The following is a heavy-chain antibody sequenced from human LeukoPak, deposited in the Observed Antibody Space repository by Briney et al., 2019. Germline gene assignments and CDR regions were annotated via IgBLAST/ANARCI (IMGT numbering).Heavy chain of an antibody. D-gene: IGHD5-24*01. CDR2: IIPILGIA. CDR3: ARPGDGLYGMDV. V-gene: IGHV1-69*04. J-gene: IGHJ6*02. CDR1: GGTFSSYA. Sequence: GASVKVSCKASGGTFSSYAISWVRQAPGQGLEWMGRIIPILGIANYAQKFQGRVTITADKSTSTAYMELSSLRSEDTAVYYCARPGDGLYGMDVWGQGTTVTVSS.